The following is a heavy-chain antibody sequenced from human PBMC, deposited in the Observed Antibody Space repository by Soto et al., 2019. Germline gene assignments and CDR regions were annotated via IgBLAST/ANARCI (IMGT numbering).Heavy chain of an antibody. Sequence: PSETLSLTCAVSGYSISSGYYWGWIRQPPGKGREWIGRIYHSGSTYYNPSLKSRVTISVDTSKNQFSLKLSSVTAADTAVYYCARDGPGGFFDYWGQGTQVTVSS. CDR2: IYHSGST. CDR3: ARDGPGGFFDY. CDR1: GYSISSGYY. V-gene: IGHV4-38-2*02. J-gene: IGHJ4*02. D-gene: IGHD1-1*01.